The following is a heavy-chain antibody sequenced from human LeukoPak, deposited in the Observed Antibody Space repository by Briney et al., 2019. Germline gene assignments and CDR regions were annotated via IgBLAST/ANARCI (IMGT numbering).Heavy chain of an antibody. J-gene: IGHJ4*02. Sequence: RASVKVSCNISGYTLTDFSMHWVRQAPGKGLGWMGGFSREDDEAIYAPHFQGRVTVTEDTSTDTAYMELSSLRSEDTAVYYCATLDSYYDNSGRPLVPDWGQGTLVTVSS. CDR1: GYTLTDFS. D-gene: IGHD3-22*01. CDR3: ATLDSYYDNSGRPLVPD. V-gene: IGHV1-24*01. CDR2: FSREDDEA.